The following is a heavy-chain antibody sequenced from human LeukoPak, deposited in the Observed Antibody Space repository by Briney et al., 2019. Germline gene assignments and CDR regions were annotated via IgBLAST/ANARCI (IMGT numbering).Heavy chain of an antibody. CDR2: INPSGGST. V-gene: IGHV1-46*01. Sequence: ASVKVSCKASGYTFTSSYMHWVRQAPGQGLEWMGIINPSGGSTSYAQKFQGRVTMTRDTSTSTVYMELSSLRSEDTAVYYCARDVVRGYSGYGRYFDYWGQGTLVTVSS. D-gene: IGHD5-12*01. J-gene: IGHJ4*02. CDR3: ARDVVRGYSGYGRYFDY. CDR1: GYTFTSSY.